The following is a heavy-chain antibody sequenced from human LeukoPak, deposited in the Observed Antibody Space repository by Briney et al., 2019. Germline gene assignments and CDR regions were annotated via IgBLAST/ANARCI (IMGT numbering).Heavy chain of an antibody. Sequence: ASVKVSCKASGYTFTSYGISWVRQAPGQGLEWMGWISAYNGNTNYAQKLQGRVTMTTDTSTSTVYMELSSLRSEDTAVYYCAREDYGGNLQSLRYWGQGTLVTVSS. D-gene: IGHD4-23*01. CDR3: AREDYGGNLQSLRY. CDR2: ISAYNGNT. CDR1: GYTFTSYG. J-gene: IGHJ4*02. V-gene: IGHV1-18*01.